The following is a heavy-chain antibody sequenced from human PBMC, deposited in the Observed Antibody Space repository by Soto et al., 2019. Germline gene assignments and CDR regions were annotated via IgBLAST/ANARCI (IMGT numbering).Heavy chain of an antibody. J-gene: IGHJ3*02. Sequence: VKVSCKASGGTFSSYAISWVRQAPGQGLEWMGGIIPIFGTANYAQKFQGRVTITADESTSTAYMELSSLRSEDTAVYYCARALSGYYHDAFDIWGQGTMVTVSS. D-gene: IGHD3-22*01. CDR2: IIPIFGTA. V-gene: IGHV1-69*01. CDR1: GGTFSSYA. CDR3: ARALSGYYHDAFDI.